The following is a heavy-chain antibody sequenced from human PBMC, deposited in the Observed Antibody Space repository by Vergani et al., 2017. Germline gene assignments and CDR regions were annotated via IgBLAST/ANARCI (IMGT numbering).Heavy chain of an antibody. CDR1: GFTFSSYA. CDR3: ARAQGYQHYYYYYGMDV. CDR2: INHSGST. J-gene: IGHJ6*02. D-gene: IGHD2-2*01. V-gene: IGHV4-34*01. Sequence: VQLLESGGGLVQPGGSLRLSCAASGFTFSSYAMSWIRQPPGKGLEWIGEINHSGSTNYNPSLKSRVTISVDTSKNQFSLKLSSVTAADTAVYYCARAQGYQHYYYYYGMDVWGQGTTVTVSS.